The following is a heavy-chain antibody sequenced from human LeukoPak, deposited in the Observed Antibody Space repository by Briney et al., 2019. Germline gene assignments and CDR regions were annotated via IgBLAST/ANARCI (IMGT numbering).Heavy chain of an antibody. Sequence: ASVKVSCKASGYTFTSYGISWVRQAPGQGLEWMGWISAYNGNTNYAQKLQGRVTMTTDTSTSTAYIELRSLRSDDTAVYYCARILYDSSGYYDDYWGQGTLVTVSS. D-gene: IGHD3-22*01. J-gene: IGHJ4*02. CDR3: ARILYDSSGYYDDY. V-gene: IGHV1-18*01. CDR1: GYTFTSYG. CDR2: ISAYNGNT.